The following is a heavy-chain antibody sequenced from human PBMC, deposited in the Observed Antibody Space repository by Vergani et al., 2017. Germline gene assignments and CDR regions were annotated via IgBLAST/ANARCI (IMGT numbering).Heavy chain of an antibody. Sequence: QVQLVESGGGLVKPGGSLRLSCAASGFTFSDYYMSWIRQAPGKGLEWVSYISSSGSTIYYAGSVKGRFTISRDNAKNSLYLQMNSLRAEDTAVYFCAGPMGVGXCSSTSCYTGAFDIWGQGTMVTVSS. D-gene: IGHD2-2*02. V-gene: IGHV3-11*01. CDR1: GFTFSDYY. CDR3: AGPMGVGXCSSTSCYTGAFDI. CDR2: ISSSGSTI. J-gene: IGHJ3*02.